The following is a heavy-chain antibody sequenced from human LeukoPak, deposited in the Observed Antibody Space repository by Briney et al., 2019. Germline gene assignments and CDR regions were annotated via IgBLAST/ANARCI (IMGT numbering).Heavy chain of an antibody. V-gene: IGHV7-4-1*02. CDR2: IITNTGNP. J-gene: IGHJ4*02. CDR3: AREVLRLDY. D-gene: IGHD3-3*01. Sequence: GASVKVSCKASGYTFTSYSMNWVRQAPGQGPEWMGWIITNTGNPTYAQGFAGRFVFSLDTSVSTAYLQINNLRPEDTAVYYCAREVLRLDYWGQGTLVTVSS. CDR1: GYTFTSYS.